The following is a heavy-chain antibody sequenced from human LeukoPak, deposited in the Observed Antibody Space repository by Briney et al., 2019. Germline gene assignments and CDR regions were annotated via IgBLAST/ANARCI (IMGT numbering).Heavy chain of an antibody. CDR1: GFTFSSYA. V-gene: IGHV3-23*01. CDR3: AKDGNWARFED. Sequence: GGSLRLSCAASGFTFSSYAMSWVRQAPGKGLEWVSGITSRSTTYYADSVKGRFTISRDNSKNMVWLQINSPTAEDTATYYCAKDGNWARFEDWGQGTLVTVSS. J-gene: IGHJ4*02. D-gene: IGHD7-27*01. CDR2: ITSRSTT.